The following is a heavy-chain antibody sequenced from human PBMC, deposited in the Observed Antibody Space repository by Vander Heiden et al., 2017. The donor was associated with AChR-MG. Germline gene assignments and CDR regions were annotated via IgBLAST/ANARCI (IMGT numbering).Heavy chain of an antibody. CDR2: ISAYNGNT. Sequence: QVQLVQSGAEVKKPAASVKVSCTASGYTFTIYGISWGRQAHGQGLEWMGWISAYNGNTNYAQKLQGRVTMTTDTSTSTAYMELRSLRSDDTAVYYCARDFGFSVGARLPAGSACLDYWGQGTLVTVSS. V-gene: IGHV1-18*01. D-gene: IGHD4-17*01. CDR3: ARDFGFSVGARLPAGSACLDY. J-gene: IGHJ4*02. CDR1: GYTFTIYG.